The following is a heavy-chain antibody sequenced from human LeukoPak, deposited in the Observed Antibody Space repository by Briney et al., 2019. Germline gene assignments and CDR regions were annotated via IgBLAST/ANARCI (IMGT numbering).Heavy chain of an antibody. CDR3: ARRGYYDSSGYSQYYFDY. CDR1: GGSFSGYY. D-gene: IGHD3-22*01. V-gene: IGHV4-34*01. CDR2: INHSGST. J-gene: IGHJ4*02. Sequence: SETLSLTCAVYGGSFSGYYWSWIRQPPGKGLGWIGEINHSGSTNYSPSLKSRVTISVDTSKNQFSLKMSSVTAADTAVYYCARRGYYDSSGYSQYYFDYWGQGTLVTVSS.